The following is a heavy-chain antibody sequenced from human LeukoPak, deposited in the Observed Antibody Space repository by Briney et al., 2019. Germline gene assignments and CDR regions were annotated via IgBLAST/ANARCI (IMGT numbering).Heavy chain of an antibody. CDR3: ARFTQRSWLQTLRYYYGMDV. CDR1: GYTFTSYD. Sequence: ASVKVSCKASGYTFTSYDINWVRRATGQGLEWMGWMNPNSGNTGYAQKFQGRVTMTRNTSISTAYMELSSLRSEDTAVYYCARFTQRSWLQTLRYYYGMDVWGQGTTVTVSS. V-gene: IGHV1-8*01. J-gene: IGHJ6*02. CDR2: MNPNSGNT. D-gene: IGHD5-24*01.